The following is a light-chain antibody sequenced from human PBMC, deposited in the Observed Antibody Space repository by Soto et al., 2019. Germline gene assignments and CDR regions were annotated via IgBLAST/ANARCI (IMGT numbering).Light chain of an antibody. Sequence: AIQLTTSASSLSASAGDRVTISCLASQGIGNALGWYQQKPGKPPKVLIYGASNLQSGVPPRFSGSGSGTDFTLAISSLQPEDSATYYCLQDINYPWTFGQGTKVDIK. CDR3: LQDINYPWT. J-gene: IGKJ1*01. CDR1: QGIGNA. V-gene: IGKV1-6*01. CDR2: GAS.